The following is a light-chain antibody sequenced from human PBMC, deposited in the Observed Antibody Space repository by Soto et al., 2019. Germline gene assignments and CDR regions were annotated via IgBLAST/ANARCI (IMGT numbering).Light chain of an antibody. CDR3: QQYDNWPHT. CDR2: AAS. CDR1: QSVSS. J-gene: IGKJ2*01. Sequence: EIVMTQSPATLSVSPGERATLSCRASQSVSSLAWYQQKPGQTPKLLIYAASTRATGMPARFSSSGSGTEFTLTISSLQSEDFAVYYCQQYDNWPHTFGQGTKLEIK. V-gene: IGKV3D-15*01.